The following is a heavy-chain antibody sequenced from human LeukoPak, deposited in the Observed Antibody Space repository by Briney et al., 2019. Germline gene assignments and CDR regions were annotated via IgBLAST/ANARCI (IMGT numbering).Heavy chain of an antibody. Sequence: SETLSPTCTVSGGSISSNYWSWIRQPAGKGLEWIGRIYNSGSTNYNTNYNPSLSSRVTMSVDTSKNQFSLKLNSVTAADTAVYYCARVIWYGSGTTAFDYWGQGTLVTVSS. D-gene: IGHD3-10*01. CDR1: GGSISSNY. V-gene: IGHV4-4*07. CDR3: ARVIWYGSGTTAFDY. J-gene: IGHJ4*02. CDR2: IYNSGST.